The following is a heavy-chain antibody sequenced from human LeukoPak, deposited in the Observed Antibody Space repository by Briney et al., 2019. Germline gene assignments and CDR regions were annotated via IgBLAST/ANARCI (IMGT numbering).Heavy chain of an antibody. V-gene: IGHV3-23*01. Sequence: GGSLRLSCSASGFTFSSYSMSWVRQAPGKGLEWVSAISGSGGSTYYADSAKGRFTISRDNSKNTLYLQMNSLRAEDKAVYYCAKDRLAGRFDPWGQGTLVTVSS. J-gene: IGHJ5*02. CDR3: AKDRLAGRFDP. CDR2: ISGSGGST. CDR1: GFTFSSYS.